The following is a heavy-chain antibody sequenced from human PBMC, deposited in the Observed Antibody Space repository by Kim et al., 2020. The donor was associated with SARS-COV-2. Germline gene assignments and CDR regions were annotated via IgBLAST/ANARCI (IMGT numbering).Heavy chain of an antibody. J-gene: IGHJ4*02. Sequence: GGSLRLSCAASGFTFSNYAMTWVRQAPGKGLEWVSGISATGGASFYADSVKGRFTISRDNSKSTLHLQMNSLRAEDTALYFCAKGYFDLWSGSYTGRYSTLHYFDSWGQGTLVTVSS. D-gene: IGHD3-3*01. CDR1: GFTFSNYA. CDR2: ISATGGAS. CDR3: AKGYFDLWSGSYTGRYSTLHYFDS. V-gene: IGHV3-23*01.